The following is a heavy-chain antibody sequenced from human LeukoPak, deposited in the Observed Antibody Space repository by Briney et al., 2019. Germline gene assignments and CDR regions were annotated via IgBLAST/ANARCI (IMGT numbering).Heavy chain of an antibody. CDR2: ISNNGGST. V-gene: IGHV3-64*04. CDR1: GFTFSRYA. CDR3: ARGPDIVVVVAAFDY. D-gene: IGHD2-15*01. J-gene: IGHJ4*02. Sequence: GGSLRLSCSASGFTFSRYAMYWVRQAPGKGLEYVSLISNNGGSTYYADSVKGRFTISRDNSKNTLYLQMNSLRAEDTAVYYCARGPDIVVVVAAFDYWGQGTLVTVSS.